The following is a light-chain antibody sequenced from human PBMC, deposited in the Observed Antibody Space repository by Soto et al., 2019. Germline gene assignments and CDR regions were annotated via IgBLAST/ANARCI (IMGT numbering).Light chain of an antibody. CDR3: QQYNSYSK. CDR1: QSISSW. CDR2: KAS. V-gene: IGKV1-5*03. Sequence: DIQMTQSPSTLSASVGDRVTITCRASQSISSWLAWYQQKPGKAPKLLIYKASSLESGVPSRFSGSGYGTEFTLTISSLQPDDFATYYCQQYNSYSKFGQGTKVDI. J-gene: IGKJ1*01.